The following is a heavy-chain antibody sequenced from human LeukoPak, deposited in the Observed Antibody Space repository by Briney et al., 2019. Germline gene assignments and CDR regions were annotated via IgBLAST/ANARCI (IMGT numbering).Heavy chain of an antibody. D-gene: IGHD3-9*01. J-gene: IGHJ6*02. CDR2: INPNSGGT. CDR3: AGGTTWLDWAPMDV. CDR1: GYTFTGYY. V-gene: IGHV1-2*02. Sequence: ASVKVSCKASGYTFTGYYMHWVRQAPGQGLEWMGWINPNSGGTNYAQKFQGRVTMTRDTSISTAYMELSRLRSDDTAVYYCAGGTTWLDWAPMDVWGQGTTVTVSS.